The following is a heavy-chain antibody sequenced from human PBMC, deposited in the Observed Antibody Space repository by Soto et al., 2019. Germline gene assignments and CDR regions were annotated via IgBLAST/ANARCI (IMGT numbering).Heavy chain of an antibody. CDR1: GFTFSSYW. Sequence: GGSLRLSCAASGFTFSSYWMHWVRQAPGKGLVWVSRINSDGSSTSYADSVKGRFTISRDNAKNTLYLQMNSLRAEDTAVYYCARDQHHYYYDSSGYYSYWYFDLWGRGTLVTVSS. D-gene: IGHD3-22*01. V-gene: IGHV3-74*01. CDR3: ARDQHHYYYDSSGYYSYWYFDL. J-gene: IGHJ2*01. CDR2: INSDGSST.